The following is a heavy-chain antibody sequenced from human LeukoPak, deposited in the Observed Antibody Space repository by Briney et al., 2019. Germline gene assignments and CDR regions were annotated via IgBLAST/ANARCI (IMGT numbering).Heavy chain of an antibody. CDR2: MRQDGNEK. Sequence: GGSLRLSCVASGFTLSSYWMTWVRQAPGKGLEWVANMRQDGNEKYYVDSVRGRFTISRDNAKNSLYLQMNSLRAEDTALYYCATDGRGSNDYWGQGTLVTVSS. CDR3: ATDGRGSNDY. V-gene: IGHV3-7*01. J-gene: IGHJ4*02. D-gene: IGHD3-10*01. CDR1: GFTLSSYW.